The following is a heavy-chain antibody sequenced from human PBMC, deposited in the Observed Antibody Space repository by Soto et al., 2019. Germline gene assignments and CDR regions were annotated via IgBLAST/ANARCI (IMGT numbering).Heavy chain of an antibody. D-gene: IGHD3-16*01. V-gene: IGHV3-23*01. J-gene: IGHJ4*02. CDR2: ISGSGGST. Sequence: EVQLLESGEDLVRPGGSLRLSCATSGFTFINYAMSWVRQAPGKGPEWVSGISGSGGSTQYADSVKGRFTISRDNSKNTLYLQMNSLRAEDTAVYYCAKDGAVMCFGYFDYWGQGTLVTVSS. CDR1: GFTFINYA. CDR3: AKDGAVMCFGYFDY.